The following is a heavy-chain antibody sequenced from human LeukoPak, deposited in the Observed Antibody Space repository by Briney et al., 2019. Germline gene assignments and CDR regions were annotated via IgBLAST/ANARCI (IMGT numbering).Heavy chain of an antibody. D-gene: IGHD3-22*01. J-gene: IGHJ4*02. V-gene: IGHV4-34*01. CDR2: INHSGST. CDR1: GGSFSGYY. CDR3: ARDRYYYDSSASPFDY. Sequence: SETLSLTCAVYGGSFSGYYWSWIRQPSGKGLEWIGEINHSGSTNYNPSLKSRVTISVDTSKNQFSLKLSSVTAADTAAYYCARDRYYYDSSASPFDYWGQGTLVTVSS.